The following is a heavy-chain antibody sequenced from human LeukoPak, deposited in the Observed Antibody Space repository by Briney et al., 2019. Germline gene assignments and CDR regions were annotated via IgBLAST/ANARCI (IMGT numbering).Heavy chain of an antibody. Sequence: SQTLSLTCTVSGGSISSGGYYWSWIRQPPGKGLEWIGYIYHSGSTYYNPSLKSRVTISVDRSKNQFSLKLSSVTAADTAVYYCARSVPAAITDYWGQGTLVTVSS. J-gene: IGHJ4*02. CDR1: GGSISSGGYY. CDR3: ARSVPAAITDY. D-gene: IGHD2-2*02. CDR2: IYHSGST. V-gene: IGHV4-30-2*01.